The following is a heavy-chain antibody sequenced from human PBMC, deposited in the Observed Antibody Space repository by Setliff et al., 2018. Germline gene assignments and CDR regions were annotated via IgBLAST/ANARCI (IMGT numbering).Heavy chain of an antibody. V-gene: IGHV1-69*13. D-gene: IGHD3-22*01. CDR3: ARAPWGDDYDSLYTWFDP. CDR2: IIPIFGTA. CDR1: GGTFSSYA. Sequence: SVKVSCKASGGTFSSYAISWVRQAPGQGLEWMGGIIPIFGTANYAQKFQGRVTITADASTATVYMELHSLTSEDTAIYYCARAPWGDDYDSLYTWFDPWGQGSLVTVSS. J-gene: IGHJ5*02.